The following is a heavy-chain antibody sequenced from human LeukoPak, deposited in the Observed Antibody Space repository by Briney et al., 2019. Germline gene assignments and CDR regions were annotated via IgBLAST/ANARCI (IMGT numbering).Heavy chain of an antibody. CDR3: ARHLKLLPAAIRYLAMDV. D-gene: IGHD2-2*02. J-gene: IGHJ6*02. CDR2: ISTASDYL. V-gene: IGHV3-21*01. Sequence: GGSLILSCAASGFPLSTYDMNSVRQTSGKGLEWVSSISTASDYLYYADSVKDGFTIYRDNVNNQLLQQINRLRTEDTAIYYCARHLKLLPAAIRYLAMDVWGQGTTVTVSS. CDR1: GFPLSTYD.